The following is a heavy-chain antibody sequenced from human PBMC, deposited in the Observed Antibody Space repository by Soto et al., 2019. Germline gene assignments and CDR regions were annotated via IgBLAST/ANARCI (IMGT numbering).Heavy chain of an antibody. Sequence: ASVKSSCKASGYTFTGYYMHWVRQAPGQGLEWMGWINPNSGGTNYAQKFQGRVTMTRDTSISTAYMELSRLRSDDTAVYYCARDRPPEWLRFYFDYWGQGTLVTVSS. CDR3: ARDRPPEWLRFYFDY. D-gene: IGHD5-12*01. J-gene: IGHJ4*02. CDR2: INPNSGGT. CDR1: GYTFTGYY. V-gene: IGHV1-2*02.